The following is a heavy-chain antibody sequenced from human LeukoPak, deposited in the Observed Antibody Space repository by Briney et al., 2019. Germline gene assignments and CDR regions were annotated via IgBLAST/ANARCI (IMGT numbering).Heavy chain of an antibody. D-gene: IGHD1-26*01. CDR1: GDSIGSYY. Sequence: SETLSLTCSVSGDSIGSYYWSWIRQPPGKGLEWIGYIYYSGSTNYNPSLKSRVTISVDTSKNQFSLKLSSVTAAGTAVYYCARGTDVQWDYWGQGTLVTVSS. V-gene: IGHV4-59*01. J-gene: IGHJ4*02. CDR3: ARGTDVQWDY. CDR2: IYYSGST.